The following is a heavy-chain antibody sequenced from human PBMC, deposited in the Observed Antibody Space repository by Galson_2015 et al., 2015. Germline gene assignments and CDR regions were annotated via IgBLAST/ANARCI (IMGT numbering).Heavy chain of an antibody. CDR3: ARDVGGGYGYHYGMDV. CDR1: GFTFTSYG. CDR2: IWFDGSNI. V-gene: IGHV3-33*01. J-gene: IGHJ6*02. Sequence: SLRLSCATSGFTFTSYGMHWVRQAPGKGLEWVAIIWFDGSNIYYVDSVKGRFTISRDNSKNSVYLQMNSLRAEDTAVYYCARDVGGGYGYHYGMDVWDQGTTVTVSS. D-gene: IGHD5-12*01.